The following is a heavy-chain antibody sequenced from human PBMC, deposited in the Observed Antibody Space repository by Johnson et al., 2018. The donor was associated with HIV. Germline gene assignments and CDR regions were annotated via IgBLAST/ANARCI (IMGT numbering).Heavy chain of an antibody. Sequence: VQLVESGGGLVQPGGSLRLSCAASGFTFSSYAMSWVRQAPGKGLKWVSAISGSGGSTYYADSVKGRFTISRDNSKNTLYLQMNSLRAEDTAVYYCAKTVIGVVPAARGDAFDIWGQGTMVTVSS. D-gene: IGHD2-2*01. CDR2: ISGSGGST. J-gene: IGHJ3*02. V-gene: IGHV3-23*04. CDR1: GFTFSSYA. CDR3: AKTVIGVVPAARGDAFDI.